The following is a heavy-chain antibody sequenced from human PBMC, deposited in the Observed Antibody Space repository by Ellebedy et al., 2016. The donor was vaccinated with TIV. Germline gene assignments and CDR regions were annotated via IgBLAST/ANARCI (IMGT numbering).Heavy chain of an antibody. V-gene: IGHV4-39*07. CDR3: ARESGSGSYYNVHFDH. CDR1: GGSINSSYYY. Sequence: SETLSLTXTVSGGSINSSYYYWGCIRQPPGKGLEWIGSFYYTGRTYYNPSLKSRVTISVDTSKNQFSLKLSSVTAADTAVYYCARESGSGSYYNVHFDHWGQGTLVTVSS. J-gene: IGHJ4*02. CDR2: FYYTGRT. D-gene: IGHD3-10*01.